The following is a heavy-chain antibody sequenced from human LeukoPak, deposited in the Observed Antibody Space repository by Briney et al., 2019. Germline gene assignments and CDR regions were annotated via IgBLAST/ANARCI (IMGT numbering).Heavy chain of an antibody. CDR2: IKQDGSEK. V-gene: IGHV3-7*01. J-gene: IGHJ4*02. CDR1: GFTFSSYW. Sequence: GGSLRLSCAASGFTFSSYWMSWVRQAPGKGLDWVANIKQDGSEKYYVASVKGRFTISRDNAKNSLYLQMNSLRAEDTAVYYCARDISFGRHYDFWSGPQHYFDYWGQGTLVTVSS. CDR3: ARDISFGRHYDFWSGPQHYFDY. D-gene: IGHD3-3*01.